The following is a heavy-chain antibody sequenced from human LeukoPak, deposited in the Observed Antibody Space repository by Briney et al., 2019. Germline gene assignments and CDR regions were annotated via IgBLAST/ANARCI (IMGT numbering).Heavy chain of an antibody. J-gene: IGHJ6*03. CDR1: GYTFTSYY. D-gene: IGHD2-2*03. V-gene: IGHV1-46*01. Sequence: ASVKVSCKASGYTFTSYYMHWVRQAPGQGFEWMGIINPSGGSTSYAQKFQGRVTMTRDTSTSTVYMELSSLRSDDTAVYYCARLDIVVVPPYYYYYMDVWGKGTTVTVSS. CDR3: ARLDIVVVPPYYYYYMDV. CDR2: INPSGGST.